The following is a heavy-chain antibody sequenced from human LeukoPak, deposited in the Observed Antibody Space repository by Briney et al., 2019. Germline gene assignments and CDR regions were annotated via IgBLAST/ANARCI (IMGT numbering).Heavy chain of an antibody. CDR1: GYTLTELS. CDR3: ARESDDYVWGSYRYGWFDP. V-gene: IGHV1-24*01. J-gene: IGHJ5*02. Sequence: EASVKVSCKVSGYTLTELSMHWVRQAPGKGLEWMGGFDPEDGETIYAQKFQGRVTMTEDTSTDTAYMELSSLRSEDTAVYYCARESDDYVWGSYRYGWFDPWGQGTLVTVSS. D-gene: IGHD3-16*02. CDR2: FDPEDGET.